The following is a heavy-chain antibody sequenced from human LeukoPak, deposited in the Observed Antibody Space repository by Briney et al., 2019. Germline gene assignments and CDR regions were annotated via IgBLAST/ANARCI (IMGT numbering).Heavy chain of an antibody. J-gene: IGHJ6*02. Sequence: PGGSLRLSCAASGFTFSSYGMHWVRQAPGKGLEWVAVISYDGSNKYYADSVKGRFTISRDNSKNTLYLQMNSLRAEDTAVYYCARVGIVGATNGYYYYGMDVWGQGTTVTVSS. CDR2: ISYDGSNK. V-gene: IGHV3-30*03. CDR3: ARVGIVGATNGYYYYGMDV. D-gene: IGHD1-26*01. CDR1: GFTFSSYG.